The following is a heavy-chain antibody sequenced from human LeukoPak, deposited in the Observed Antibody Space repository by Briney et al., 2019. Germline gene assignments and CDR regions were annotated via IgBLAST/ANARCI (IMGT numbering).Heavy chain of an antibody. CDR1: GRSMSSYY. D-gene: IGHD1-26*01. V-gene: IGHV4-4*07. Sequence: SQTLSPTCSVAGRSMSSYYGSCIRQPAGNWLEWIGRIHTSGNTNSNPSTKSRVNISVAKAKIPFSLKLSSVTAADTAVYYCARGLVGTTGEQNWFDPWGQGTLVTVSS. CDR3: ARGLVGTTGEQNWFDP. J-gene: IGHJ5*02. CDR2: IHTSGNT.